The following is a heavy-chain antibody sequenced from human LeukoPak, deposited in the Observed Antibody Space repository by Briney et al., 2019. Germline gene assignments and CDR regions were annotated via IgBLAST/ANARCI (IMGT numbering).Heavy chain of an antibody. V-gene: IGHV4-34*01. Sequence: SETLSLTCAVYGGSFSGYYWSWIRQPPGKGLEWIGEINHSGSTNYNPSPKGRVTISVDTSKNQFSLKLSSVTAADTAVYYCARTRRSVVVVAANVFHYYYYMDVWGKGTTVTVSS. CDR3: ARTRRSVVVVAANVFHYYYYMDV. D-gene: IGHD2-15*01. J-gene: IGHJ6*03. CDR2: INHSGST. CDR1: GGSFSGYY.